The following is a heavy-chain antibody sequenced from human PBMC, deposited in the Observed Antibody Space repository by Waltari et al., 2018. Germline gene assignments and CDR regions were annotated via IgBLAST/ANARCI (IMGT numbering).Heavy chain of an antibody. Sequence: VQLQESGPGLVKPSETLSLTCTVSGGSISSYYWSWIRQPPGKGLELISLIYSSGSTYYADSVKGRFTISRDNSKNTLYLQMNSLRSEDTAVYFCARDPPGVAAAGPGRGWGQGTLVTVSS. CDR2: IYSSGST. CDR1: GGSISSYY. D-gene: IGHD6-25*01. CDR3: ARDPPGVAAAGPGRG. V-gene: IGHV3-66*03. J-gene: IGHJ4*02.